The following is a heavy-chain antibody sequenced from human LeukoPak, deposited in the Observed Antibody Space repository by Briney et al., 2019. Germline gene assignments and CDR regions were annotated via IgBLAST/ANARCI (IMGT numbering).Heavy chain of an antibody. Sequence: SGTLSLTCTVSGGSISSYYRSWIRQPPGKGLEWIGYIYYSGSTNYNPSLKSRVTISVDMSKNQFSLKLSSVTAADTAVYYCARSSYYYYGMDVWGQGTTVTVSS. V-gene: IGHV4-59*01. CDR1: GGSISSYY. CDR3: ARSSYYYYGMDV. CDR2: IYYSGST. J-gene: IGHJ6*02.